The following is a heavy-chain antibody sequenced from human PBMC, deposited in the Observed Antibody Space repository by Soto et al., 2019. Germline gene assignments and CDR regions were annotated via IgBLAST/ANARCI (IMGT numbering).Heavy chain of an antibody. CDR2: ISGSGGRP. CDR3: AKARCTTSNCYVPDY. J-gene: IGHJ4*02. Sequence: EVQLLESGGGLVQPGGSLRLSCAASGFSFSTYTMSWVRRAPGKGLEWVSAISGSGGRPSYADSVQGRFTISRDNPKKTLYLQMNSLTAEDTAVYYCAKARCTTSNCYVPDYWVQGALVTVS. CDR1: GFSFSTYT. V-gene: IGHV3-23*01. D-gene: IGHD2-8*01.